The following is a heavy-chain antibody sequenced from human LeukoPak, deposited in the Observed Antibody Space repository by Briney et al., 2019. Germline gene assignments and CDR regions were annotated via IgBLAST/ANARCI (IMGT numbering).Heavy chain of an antibody. D-gene: IGHD5-18*01. CDR3: ARALPHRRLMDTTMEQHWFDP. CDR1: GYTFTSYA. V-gene: IGHV1-46*01. Sequence: ASVKVSCKASGYTFTSYAMNWVRQAPGQGLEWMGLINPSGGSTRYAQKFQGRVTMTRDMSTSTVYMELSSLRPEDTAVYYCARALPHRRLMDTTMEQHWFDPWGQGTLVTVSS. CDR2: INPSGGST. J-gene: IGHJ5*02.